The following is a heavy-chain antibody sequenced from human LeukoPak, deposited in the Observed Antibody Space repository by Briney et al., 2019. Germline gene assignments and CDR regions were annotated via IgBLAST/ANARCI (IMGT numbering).Heavy chain of an antibody. CDR2: MNPDSGDT. D-gene: IGHD6-19*01. CDR3: ARPRSSWYSDPFDI. CDR1: GYTFTMYD. V-gene: IGHV1-8*01. J-gene: IGHJ3*02. Sequence: GASVKVSCKASGYTFTMYDVNWVRQATGQGLGYMGWMNPDSGDTGYTQKFRDRVTMTRNTSISTAYMELRGLKSEDTAIYYCARPRSSWYSDPFDIWGQGTVVTVSS.